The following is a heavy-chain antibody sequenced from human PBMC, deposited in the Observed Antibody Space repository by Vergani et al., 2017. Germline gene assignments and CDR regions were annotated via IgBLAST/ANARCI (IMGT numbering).Heavy chain of an antibody. D-gene: IGHD4-23*01. CDR1: GTSIDSFY. Sequence: VLLQEPGPGLVRPSETLSLTCSVSGTSIDSFYWSWIRQSPGKGLEWIGYVFRNGNVNYNPSFNFRVAIDTSNNELSLSVTSVTAADTAVYYCARDFGGEWYFDLWGRGATVTVSS. J-gene: IGHJ2*01. V-gene: IGHV4-4*08. CDR2: VFRNGNV. CDR3: ARDFGGEWYFDL.